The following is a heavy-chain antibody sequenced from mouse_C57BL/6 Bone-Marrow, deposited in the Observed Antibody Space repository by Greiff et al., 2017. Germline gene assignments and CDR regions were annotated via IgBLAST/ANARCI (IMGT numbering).Heavy chain of an antibody. Sequence: EVNVVESGGGLVKPGGSLKLSCAASGFTFSSYAMSWVRQTPEKRLEWVATISDGGSYTYYPDNVKGRFTISRDNAKNNLYLQMSHLKSEDTAMYYCARVYYYAMDYWGQGTSVTVSS. V-gene: IGHV5-4*03. CDR1: GFTFSSYA. CDR3: ARVYYYAMDY. J-gene: IGHJ4*01. CDR2: ISDGGSYT.